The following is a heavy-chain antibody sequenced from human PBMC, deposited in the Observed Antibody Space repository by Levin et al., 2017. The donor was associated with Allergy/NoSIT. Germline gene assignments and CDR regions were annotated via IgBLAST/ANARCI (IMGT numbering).Heavy chain of an antibody. D-gene: IGHD6-25*01. CDR2: INSDGSST. J-gene: IGHJ4*02. CDR3: IRGYQESSGYTSGY. Sequence: GGSLRLSCEASGFTFRNYWMYWVRQAPGKGLVWVSRINSDGSSTGYADSVKGRFTISRDNAKNTLFLQMNSMRVEDTAVYHCIRGYQESSGYTSGYWDQGSLVAVST. V-gene: IGHV3-74*01. CDR1: GFTFRNYW.